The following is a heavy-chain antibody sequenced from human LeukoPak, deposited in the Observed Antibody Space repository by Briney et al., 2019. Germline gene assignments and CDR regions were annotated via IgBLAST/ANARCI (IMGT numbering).Heavy chain of an antibody. CDR2: ISNSSGST. Sequence: PGGSLRLSCAASGNYWMHWVRQAPGKGLEWVSSISNSSGSTYYADSVKGRFTISRDNSKNTLYLQMNSLRAEDTAVYYCASGGAPAGYWGQGTLVIVSS. V-gene: IGHV3-23*01. CDR3: ASGGAPAGY. D-gene: IGHD6-25*01. J-gene: IGHJ4*02. CDR1: GNYW.